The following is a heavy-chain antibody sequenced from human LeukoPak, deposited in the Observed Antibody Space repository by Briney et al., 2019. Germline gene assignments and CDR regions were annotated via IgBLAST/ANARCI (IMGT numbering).Heavy chain of an antibody. J-gene: IGHJ4*02. V-gene: IGHV1-18*01. CDR3: ARGPPVFGMFAFQSFFDY. D-gene: IGHD3-10*02. Sequence: ASVKVSCKTSGYTFRTYGITWVRQAPGQGLEWMGWISDDSGNKYAQKFQDRVTMTTDSSTRTIYMDLRSPTSDDTAVYYCARGPPVFGMFAFQSFFDYWGQGTLVTVSS. CDR1: GYTFRTYG. CDR2: ISDDSGN.